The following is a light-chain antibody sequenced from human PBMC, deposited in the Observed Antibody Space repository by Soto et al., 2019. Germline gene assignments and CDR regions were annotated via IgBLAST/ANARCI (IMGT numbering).Light chain of an antibody. V-gene: IGKV3-20*01. CDR3: QQYANSPGT. CDR1: QSVSSSY. J-gene: IGKJ1*01. CDR2: GAS. Sequence: EIVLTQSPGTLTLSPGERATLSCRASQSVSSSYLAWYQQKPGQAPRLLIYGASNSATGIPDRFSGSGSGTDFTHTISRLEPEDFGVYYCQQYANSPGTFGQGTKVEI.